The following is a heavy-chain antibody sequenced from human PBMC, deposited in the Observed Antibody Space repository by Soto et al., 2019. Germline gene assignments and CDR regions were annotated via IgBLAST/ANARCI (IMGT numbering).Heavy chain of an antibody. D-gene: IGHD3-3*01. J-gene: IGHJ4*02. CDR3: AKADSGYYLTECYCES. CDR2: ISGSGGST. V-gene: IGHV3-23*01. CDR1: GFTCSSYA. Sequence: EVQLFESGGGLVQPGGSLTLSCAASGFTCSSYAMSWVRHAPGKGLEWVSAISGSGGSTYYADSVEDRFTISRYNSTNTLYLQMNPLRDADTAVYYSAKADSGYYLTECYCESWGQGTTVTFSS.